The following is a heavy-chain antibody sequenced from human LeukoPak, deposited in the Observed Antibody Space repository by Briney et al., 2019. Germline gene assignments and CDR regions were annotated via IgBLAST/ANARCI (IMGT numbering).Heavy chain of an antibody. V-gene: IGHV4-4*07. CDR1: GGSISSYY. J-gene: IGHJ3*02. CDR3: ARGRYCSADVCSGGDAFDI. CDR2: MYTGGRT. D-gene: IGHD2-15*01. Sequence: SQTLSLTCTVSGGSISSYYWSWIRQPAGKGLGWIGCMYTGGRTNYNPSLKSRVTMSVDTPKNQFSLKRSSVTAADTAVYYCARGRYCSADVCSGGDAFDIWGQGTMVSVSS.